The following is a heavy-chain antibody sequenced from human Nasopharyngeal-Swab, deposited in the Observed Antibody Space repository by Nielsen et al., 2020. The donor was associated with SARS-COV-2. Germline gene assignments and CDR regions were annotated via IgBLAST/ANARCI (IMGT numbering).Heavy chain of an antibody. CDR1: GVSITSNSHF. J-gene: IGHJ4*02. CDR2: IYHTGIT. D-gene: IGHD6-19*01. CDR3: ASSSAWFRISPLDY. V-gene: IGHV4-39*02. Sequence: SETLSLTSSVSGVSITSNSHFLGWFRQPPGKGLEWICNIYHTGITYYNPSLKSRISLSIDTSKNAFSLKMKSVTAADTAVYYCASSSAWFRISPLDYWGRGTLVAVSS.